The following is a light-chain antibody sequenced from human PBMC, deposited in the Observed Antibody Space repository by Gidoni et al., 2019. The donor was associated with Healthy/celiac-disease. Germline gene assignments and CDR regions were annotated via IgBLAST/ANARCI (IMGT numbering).Light chain of an antibody. CDR1: QSVSSSY. J-gene: IGKJ2*01. Sequence: ETVLTQSPGTLSLSPGERATLSCRASQSVSSSYLACYQQKPGQAPRLLIYGASSRATGIPDRFSGSGSGTDFTLTISRLEPEDCAVYYCQQYGSSPYTFGQGTKLEIK. V-gene: IGKV3-20*01. CDR2: GAS. CDR3: QQYGSSPYT.